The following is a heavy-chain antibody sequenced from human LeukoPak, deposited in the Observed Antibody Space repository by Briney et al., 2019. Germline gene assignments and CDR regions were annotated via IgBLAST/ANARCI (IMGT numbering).Heavy chain of an antibody. CDR2: INPNSGGT. CDR3: ARDRTGITMIRGDIPHFDY. V-gene: IGHV1-2*02. D-gene: IGHD3-10*01. J-gene: IGHJ4*02. CDR1: GNTFRGYY. Sequence: ASVKVSCKASGNTFRGYYMNWVRQAPGQGLEWMGWINPNSGGTNYAQKFQGRVTMTRDTSISTAYMELSRLRSDDTAVYYCARDRTGITMIRGDIPHFDYWGQGTLVTVSS.